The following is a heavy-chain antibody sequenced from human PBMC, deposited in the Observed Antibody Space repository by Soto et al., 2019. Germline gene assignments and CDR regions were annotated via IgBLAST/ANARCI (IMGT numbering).Heavy chain of an antibody. CDR1: KFPFSYYC. J-gene: IGHJ4*02. CDR2: IKEDGSEK. V-gene: IGHV3-7*01. D-gene: IGHD3-10*01. CDR3: ARVYFKYDY. Sequence: GGFLRPSCVAPKFPFSYYCMTFVRQAPGKGLEWVDNIKEDGSEKYYVDSAKGQFTISRDNAKNSLHLQMNSLRAEDTAVYYCARVYFKYDYWGQGTLVTVSS.